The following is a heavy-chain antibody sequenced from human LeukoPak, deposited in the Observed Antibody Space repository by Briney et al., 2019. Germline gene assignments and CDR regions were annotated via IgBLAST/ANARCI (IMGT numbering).Heavy chain of an antibody. CDR2: ISAYSGNT. J-gene: IGHJ4*02. D-gene: IGHD3-22*01. CDR3: ARGRDSSTYYSGPGDY. CDR1: GYTFTSYG. V-gene: IGHV1-18*01. Sequence: ASVKVSCKASGYTFTSYGINWVRQAPGQGLEWMGWISAYSGNTNYAQKLQGRVTMTTDTSTSTAYMELRSLRSDDTAVYYCARGRDSSTYYSGPGDYWGQGTLVTVSS.